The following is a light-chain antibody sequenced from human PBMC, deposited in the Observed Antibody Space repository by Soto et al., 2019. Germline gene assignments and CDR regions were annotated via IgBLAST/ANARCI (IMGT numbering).Light chain of an antibody. V-gene: IGLV1-47*01. CDR1: SSNVGGNY. J-gene: IGLJ2*01. CDR3: AAWDDSLSAVV. CDR2: RTN. Sequence: QSALTQPPSTSGTPGQGVTISCSGSSSNVGGNYVYWYQQLPGTAPKLLIYRTNQRPSGVPDRFSGSKSGTSASLAISGLRSEDEADYYCAAWDDSLSAVVFGGGTKLTVL.